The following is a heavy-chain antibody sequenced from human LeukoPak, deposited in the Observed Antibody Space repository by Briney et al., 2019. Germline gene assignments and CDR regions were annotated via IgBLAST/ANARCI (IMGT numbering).Heavy chain of an antibody. D-gene: IGHD1-26*01. J-gene: IGHJ4*02. Sequence: PGGSLRLSCAASGFTFNTYSMSWVRQAPGKGLEWVSIISRTSESIFYADSVKGRFTISRDNAKNSLYLQMNGLRAEDTAVYYCAKAHIAWELYYFDYWGQGTLVTVSS. CDR3: AKAHIAWELYYFDY. CDR1: GFTFNTYS. CDR2: ISRTSESI. V-gene: IGHV3-21*04.